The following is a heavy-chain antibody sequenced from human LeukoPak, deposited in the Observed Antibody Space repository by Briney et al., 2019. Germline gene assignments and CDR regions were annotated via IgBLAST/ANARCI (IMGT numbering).Heavy chain of an antibody. V-gene: IGHV3-53*01. CDR3: ARGYTYGSIDY. J-gene: IGHJ4*02. Sequence: PGRSLRLSCAASGFTVNSNYMSWVCQGPGKGLERVSVIYSGGSTYYADSVKGRFTISRDNAKNTLYLQMNSLRAGDTAMYYCARGYTYGSIDYWGQGALVTVS. CDR2: IYSGGST. CDR1: GFTVNSNY. D-gene: IGHD5-18*01.